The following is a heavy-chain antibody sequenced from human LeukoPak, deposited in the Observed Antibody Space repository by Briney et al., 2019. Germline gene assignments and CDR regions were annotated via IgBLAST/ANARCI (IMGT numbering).Heavy chain of an antibody. CDR3: ARGIYYYDSSGYSGGVY. D-gene: IGHD3-22*01. V-gene: IGHV3-21*01. Sequence: PGGSLRLSCAASGFTFGSYTMNWVRQAPGKGLEWVSSISASSSYIYYADSVKGRFTISRDNSKHSPYLQMNSLRAEDTAVYYCARGIYYYDSSGYSGGVYWGQGTLATVSS. J-gene: IGHJ4*02. CDR1: GFTFGSYT. CDR2: ISASSSYI.